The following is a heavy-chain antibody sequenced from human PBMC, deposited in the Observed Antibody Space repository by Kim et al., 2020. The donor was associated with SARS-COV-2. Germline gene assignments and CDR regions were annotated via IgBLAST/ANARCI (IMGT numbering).Heavy chain of an antibody. D-gene: IGHD2-2*01. CDR2: ISYDGSNK. Sequence: GGSLRLSCAASGFTFSSYAMHWVRQAPGKGLEWVAVISYDGSNKYYADSVKGRFTISRDNSKNTLYLQMNSLRAEDTAVYYCARTVVPAAALDYWGQGTLVTVSS. CDR3: ARTVVPAAALDY. CDR1: GFTFSSYA. J-gene: IGHJ4*02. V-gene: IGHV3-30-3*01.